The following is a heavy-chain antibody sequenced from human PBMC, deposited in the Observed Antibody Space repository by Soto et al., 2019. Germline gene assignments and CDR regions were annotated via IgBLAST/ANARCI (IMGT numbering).Heavy chain of an antibody. Sequence: PGGSLRLSCAASGFTFSSYAMSWVRQAPGKGLEWVSAISGSGGSTYYADSVKGRFTISRDNSKNTLYLQMNSLRAEDTAVYYCAKDRLGSSPSCLGFNYWGRGTLVTVSS. V-gene: IGHV3-23*01. CDR3: AKDRLGSSPSCLGFNY. CDR2: ISGSGGST. D-gene: IGHD2-2*01. CDR1: GFTFSSYA. J-gene: IGHJ4*02.